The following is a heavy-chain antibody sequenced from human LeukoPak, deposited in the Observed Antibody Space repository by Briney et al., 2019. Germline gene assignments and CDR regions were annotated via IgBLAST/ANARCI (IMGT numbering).Heavy chain of an antibody. CDR3: AISVTSAPYYYYYFGMDV. J-gene: IGHJ6*02. V-gene: IGHV1-8*01. Sequence: GASVKVSCKASGYTFTSYDINWVRQATGQGLEWMGWMNPNSGNTSYAQKFQGRVTMTRNTSISTAYMELSSLRSEDTAVYYCAISVTSAPYYYYYFGMDVWGQGTTVTVSS. CDR2: MNPNSGNT. CDR1: GYTFTSYD. D-gene: IGHD3-16*02.